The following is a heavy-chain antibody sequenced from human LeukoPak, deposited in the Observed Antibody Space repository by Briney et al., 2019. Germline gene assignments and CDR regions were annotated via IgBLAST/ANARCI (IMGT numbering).Heavy chain of an antibody. CDR1: GFTFSSYG. CDR3: AAAMATHYFDY. J-gene: IGHJ4*02. V-gene: IGHV3-30*03. D-gene: IGHD5-24*01. Sequence: GRSLRLSCAAYGFTFSSYGMHWVRQAPGKGLEWVAVISYDGSNKYYADSVKGRFTISRDNSKNTLYLQMNSLRAEDTAVYYCAAAMATHYFDYWGQGTLVTVSS. CDR2: ISYDGSNK.